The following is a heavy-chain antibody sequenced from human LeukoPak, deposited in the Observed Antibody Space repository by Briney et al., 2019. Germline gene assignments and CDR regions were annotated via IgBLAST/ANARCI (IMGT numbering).Heavy chain of an antibody. J-gene: IGHJ3*01. Sequence: PGGPLRLSCTASGFPFSTYPIHWLRRAPGGVLEWVSFISYDGNNKYYGDSVKGRFTVSRDNSKNTVYLEMNSLRGDDTAVYYCARRPDGNSLGVLNVFGFWGQGTLVTVSS. CDR3: ARRPDGNSLGVLNVFGF. CDR2: ISYDGNNK. V-gene: IGHV3-30*14. CDR1: GFPFSTYP. D-gene: IGHD1-7*01.